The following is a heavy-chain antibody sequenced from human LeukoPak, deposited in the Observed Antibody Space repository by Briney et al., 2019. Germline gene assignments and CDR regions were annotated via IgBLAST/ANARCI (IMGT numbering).Heavy chain of an antibody. D-gene: IGHD3-3*01. CDR3: ARGEGYYDFWSGSGWFDP. Sequence: PGGSLRLSCAASGFTVSSNYMSWVRQAPGKGLVWVSRINSDGSRTSYADSVKGRFTISRDNAKNTLYLQMNSLRAEDTAVYYCARGEGYYDFWSGSGWFDPWGQGTLVTVSS. CDR2: INSDGSRT. V-gene: IGHV3-74*01. CDR1: GFTVSSNY. J-gene: IGHJ5*02.